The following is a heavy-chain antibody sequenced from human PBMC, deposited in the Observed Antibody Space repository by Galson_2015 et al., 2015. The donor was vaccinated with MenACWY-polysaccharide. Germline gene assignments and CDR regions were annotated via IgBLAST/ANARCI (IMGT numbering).Heavy chain of an antibody. V-gene: IGHV3-33*01. J-gene: IGHJ5*02. CDR2: IWDDGSRK. Sequence: SLRLSCAAPRFTFSDYGMNWVRQAPGKGLEWVAFIWDDGSRKYYADSVKGRFAISRDNSDNTLYLQMNNLRVADTAVYYCARVGRDHSGSYFHGGFDPWGQGTLVTVSA. CDR3: ARVGRDHSGSYFHGGFDP. CDR1: RFTFSDYG. D-gene: IGHD3-10*01.